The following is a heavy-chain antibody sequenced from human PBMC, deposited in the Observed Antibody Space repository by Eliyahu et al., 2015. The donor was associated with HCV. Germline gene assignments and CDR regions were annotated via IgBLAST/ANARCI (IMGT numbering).Heavy chain of an antibody. D-gene: IGHD4-17*01. CDR1: GFTFRTYW. J-gene: IGHJ4*02. CDR2: IKEDGSAK. CDR3: ARILYGAECDS. Sequence: EVQLVESGGDLVQPGGSLRLSCGASGFTFRTYWMSWVRQAPGKGLEWVANIKEDGSAKYYVDSVKGRFTISRDNAKNSLYLQMNSLRAEDTAVYYCARILYGAECDSWGQGTLVTVS. V-gene: IGHV3-7*01.